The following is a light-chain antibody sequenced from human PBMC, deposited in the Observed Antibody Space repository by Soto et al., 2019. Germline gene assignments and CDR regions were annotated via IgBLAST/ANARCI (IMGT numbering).Light chain of an antibody. Sequence: DIQMTQSPSSVSASVGDRVTISCRANQDIGNWVAWYQQKPGKAPKLLIYAASTLLSGVPSRLSGSGSGTDFTLTISSLQPEDFATYFCQQANSFPWTFGQGTKVDIK. CDR1: QDIGNW. J-gene: IGKJ1*01. V-gene: IGKV1-12*01. CDR2: AAS. CDR3: QQANSFPWT.